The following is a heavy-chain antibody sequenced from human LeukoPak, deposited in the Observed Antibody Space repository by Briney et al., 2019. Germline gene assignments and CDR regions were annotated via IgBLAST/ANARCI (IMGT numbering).Heavy chain of an antibody. D-gene: IGHD3-22*01. J-gene: IGHJ6*03. V-gene: IGHV3-30*02. CDR1: GFTFSRYG. Sequence: GGSLRLSCAASGFTFSRYGMHWVRQAPGKGLEWVAFIRYDGSNKYYADSVKGRFTISRDNSKNTLYLQMNSLRAEDTAVYYCARDTDQYYDSSGYPEYMDVWGKGTTVTISS. CDR2: IRYDGSNK. CDR3: ARDTDQYYDSSGYPEYMDV.